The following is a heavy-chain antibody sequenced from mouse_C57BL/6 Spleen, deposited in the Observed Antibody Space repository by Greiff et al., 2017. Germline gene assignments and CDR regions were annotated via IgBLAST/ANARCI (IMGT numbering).Heavy chain of an antibody. V-gene: IGHV5-17*01. Sequence: EVKLMESGGGLVKPGGSLKLSCAASGFTFSDYGMHWVRQAPEKGLEWVAYISSGSSTIYYADTVKGRFTISRDNAKNTLFLQMTSLRSEDTAMYYCARAYYLDYWGQGTTLTVSS. J-gene: IGHJ2*01. CDR2: ISSGSSTI. CDR3: ARAYYLDY. CDR1: GFTFSDYG. D-gene: IGHD2-10*01.